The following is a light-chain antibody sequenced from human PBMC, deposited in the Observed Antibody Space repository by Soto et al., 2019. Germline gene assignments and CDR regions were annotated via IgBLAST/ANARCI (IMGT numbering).Light chain of an antibody. CDR3: HQYNSYHT. J-gene: IGKJ4*01. CDR1: QSVNIW. V-gene: IGKV1-5*01. CDR2: DAS. Sequence: IQMTQSPSTLSAFVGDRVTITCRASQSVNIWLAWYQQRPGKAPKLLIYDASTLESGVPSRFSGSGSGTEFTLTISSLQPDDFATYYCHQYNSYHTFGGGTKVDIK.